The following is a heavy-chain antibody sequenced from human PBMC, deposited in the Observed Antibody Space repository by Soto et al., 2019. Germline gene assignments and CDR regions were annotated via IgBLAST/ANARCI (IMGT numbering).Heavy chain of an antibody. D-gene: IGHD6-19*01. Sequence: GSLRLSCAASGXTCSTYSMNWVRQAPGKGLEWVSYISGSGGSTYYADSVHGRFTIYRDNSKNTLYLHMNSLRVDDTAVYYFAKERWLDPWGQGALVTVSS. V-gene: IGHV3-23*01. CDR1: GXTCSTYS. CDR3: AKERWLDP. CDR2: ISGSGGST. J-gene: IGHJ5*02.